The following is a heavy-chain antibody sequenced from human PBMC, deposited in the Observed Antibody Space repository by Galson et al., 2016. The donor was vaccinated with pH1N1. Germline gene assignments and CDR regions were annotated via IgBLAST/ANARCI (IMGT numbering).Heavy chain of an antibody. CDR1: GFTSSSYG. CDR2: ISYEGSNK. Sequence: SLRLSCAASGFTSSSYGMHWVRQAPGKGLEWVAGISYEGSNKYYADAVKGRFTISRDNSKNTMYLQMNSLRAEDKAVYYCAISYDDFMDVWGQGTTVTVSS. V-gene: IGHV3-30*03. CDR3: AISYDDFMDV. J-gene: IGHJ6*02. D-gene: IGHD3-16*01.